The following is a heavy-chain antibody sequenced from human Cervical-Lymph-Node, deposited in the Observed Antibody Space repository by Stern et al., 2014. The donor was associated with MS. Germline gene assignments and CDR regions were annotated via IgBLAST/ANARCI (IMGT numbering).Heavy chain of an antibody. CDR1: GFTFSSSG. J-gene: IGHJ4*02. V-gene: IGHV3-33*01. Sequence: VQLLESGGGVVQPGRSLRLSCVASGFTFSSSGMHWVRPTPGKGLEWLAGIWFDGSDQNYLDSVKGRFTISRDNTKSILYLEMSNLRAEDTAVYYCARDDGEYGLPPIDYWGQGTLVTVTS. CDR3: ARDDGEYGLPPIDY. CDR2: IWFDGSDQ. D-gene: IGHD4-17*01.